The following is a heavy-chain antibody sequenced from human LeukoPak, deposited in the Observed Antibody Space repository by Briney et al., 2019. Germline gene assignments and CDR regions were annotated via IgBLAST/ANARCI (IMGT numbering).Heavy chain of an antibody. V-gene: IGHV3-23*01. CDR3: ATDPDSSGYYYPIFDY. D-gene: IGHD3-22*01. CDR2: ISGSGGST. J-gene: IGHJ4*02. CDR1: GFTFSSYA. Sequence: GGSLRLSCAASGFTFSSYAMSWVRQAPGKGLEWVSAISGSGGSTYYADSVKGRFTISRDNSKNTLYLQINSLRAEDTAVYYCATDPDSSGYYYPIFDYWGQGTLVTVSS.